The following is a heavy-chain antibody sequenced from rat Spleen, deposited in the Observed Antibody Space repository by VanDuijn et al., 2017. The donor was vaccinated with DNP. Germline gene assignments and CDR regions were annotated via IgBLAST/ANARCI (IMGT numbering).Heavy chain of an antibody. V-gene: IGHV3-1*01. Sequence: EVQLQESGPGLVKPSQSLSLTCSVTGYSITSDYWAWIRKFPGNKMEWIGHISYTGSTNYNPSLKSRISITRDTSKNQFFLQLNSVITDDTATYYGARAYILRSFDYWGQGVMVTVSS. CDR2: ISYTGST. CDR1: GYSITSDY. D-gene: IGHD1-6*01. J-gene: IGHJ2*01. CDR3: ARAYILRSFDY.